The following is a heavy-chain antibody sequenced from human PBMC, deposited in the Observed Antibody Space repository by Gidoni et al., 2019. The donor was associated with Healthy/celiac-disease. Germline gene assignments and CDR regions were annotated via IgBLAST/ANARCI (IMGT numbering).Heavy chain of an antibody. CDR2: IIPILGIA. Sequence: QVQLVQSGAEVKKPGSSVKVSCKASGGTFSSYAISWVRQAPGQGLEWMGRIIPILGIANYAQKFQGRVTITADKSTSTAYMELSSLRSEDTAVYYCAREGVLIWFGELSSFDYWGQGTLVTVSS. V-gene: IGHV1-69*09. J-gene: IGHJ4*02. D-gene: IGHD3-10*01. CDR1: GGTFSSYA. CDR3: AREGVLIWFGELSSFDY.